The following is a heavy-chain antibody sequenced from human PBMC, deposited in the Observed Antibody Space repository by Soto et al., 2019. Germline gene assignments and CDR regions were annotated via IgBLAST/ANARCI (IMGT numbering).Heavy chain of an antibody. J-gene: IGHJ4*03. D-gene: IGHD3-3*01. CDR3: ARLYYDYV. CDR2: ISYDIDTI. V-gene: IGHV3-48*02. CDR1: GFTFGTYS. Sequence: PGGSLRLSCAGSGFTFGTYSMNWVRQAAGKGLEWIAYISYDIDTIQYADSVKGRFTISRDNAKNSLYLQMNSLRDEDTAVYYCARLYYDYVWGQGTLVT.